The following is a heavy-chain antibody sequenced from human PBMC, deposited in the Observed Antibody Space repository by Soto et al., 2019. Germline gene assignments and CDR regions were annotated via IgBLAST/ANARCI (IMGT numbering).Heavy chain of an antibody. J-gene: IGHJ6*02. V-gene: IGHV1-69*13. CDR1: GGTFSSYA. Sequence: ASVKVFCKASGGTFSSYAISWVRQAPGQGLEWMGGIIPIFGTANYAQKFQGRVTITADESTSTAYMELSSLRSEDTAVYYCASKTQTKRIIVVVPAAINMDVWGQGTTVTVSS. D-gene: IGHD2-2*01. CDR3: ASKTQTKRIIVVVPAAINMDV. CDR2: IIPIFGTA.